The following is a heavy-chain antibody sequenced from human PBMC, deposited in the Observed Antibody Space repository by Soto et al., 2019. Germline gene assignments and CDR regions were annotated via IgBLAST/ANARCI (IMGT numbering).Heavy chain of an antibody. CDR1: GCSISGYY. V-gene: IGHV4-59*01. J-gene: IGHJ6*02. Sequence: SETLSLTCTVSGCSISGYYWSWIRQPPGKGLEWIGYMYNTGSTVYNPSFKSRVTISVDTSKNQFSLKLNSVTAADTAVYYCARDLWGYCGTDCYPLDVWGQGTKVTVSS. CDR3: ARDLWGYCGTDCYPLDV. CDR2: MYNTGST. D-gene: IGHD2-21*02.